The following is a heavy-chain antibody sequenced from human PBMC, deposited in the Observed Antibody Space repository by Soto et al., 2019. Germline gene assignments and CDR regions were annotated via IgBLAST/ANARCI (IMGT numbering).Heavy chain of an antibody. D-gene: IGHD3-3*01. Sequence: PGGSLRLSCAASGFTFSSYAMSWVRQAPGKGLEWVSAISGSGGSTYYADSVKGRFTISRDNSKNTLYLQMNSLRAEDTAVYYCAKDPGDFWSGPFNWFDPWGQGTLVTVSS. CDR1: GFTFSSYA. J-gene: IGHJ5*02. CDR2: ISGSGGST. CDR3: AKDPGDFWSGPFNWFDP. V-gene: IGHV3-23*01.